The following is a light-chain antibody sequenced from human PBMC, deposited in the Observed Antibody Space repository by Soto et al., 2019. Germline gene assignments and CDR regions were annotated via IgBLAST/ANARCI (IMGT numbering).Light chain of an antibody. CDR3: EAWDSNTNWV. V-gene: IGLV4-60*02. CDR2: LEGSGSY. CDR1: SGHSSYI. Sequence: QSVLTQSSSASASLGSSVKLTCTLSSGHSSYIIAWHQQQPGKAPRYLMKLEGSGSYIKGSGVPDRFSGSSSGADRYLTISNLQFEDEADYYCEAWDSNTNWVFGGGTKLTVL. J-gene: IGLJ3*02.